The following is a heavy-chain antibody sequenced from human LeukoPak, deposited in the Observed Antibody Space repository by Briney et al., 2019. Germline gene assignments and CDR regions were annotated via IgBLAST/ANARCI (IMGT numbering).Heavy chain of an antibody. D-gene: IGHD2-15*01. V-gene: IGHV3-74*01. CDR3: ARIAILTSGPLDAFDL. CDR2: INEDGPSA. CDR1: GFGFSVYC. J-gene: IGHJ3*01. Sequence: GGSLRLSCAASGFGFSVYCMHWVRQAPGKGLVWVADINEDGPSASHADSVKGRFTISRDNAKSSLYLQMNSLRVGDTALYYCARIAILTSGPLDAFDLWGQGTMVTVSS.